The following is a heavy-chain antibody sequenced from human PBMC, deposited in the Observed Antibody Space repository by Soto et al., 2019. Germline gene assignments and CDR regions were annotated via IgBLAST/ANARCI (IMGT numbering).Heavy chain of an antibody. V-gene: IGHV1-69*04. CDR2: VNPILSMS. CDR1: GDTFSFYS. CDR3: ATSYGSGYRAFDY. D-gene: IGHD3-10*01. Sequence: QVQLVQSGAEVKRPGSSVKVSCKASGDTFSFYSINWVRQAPGLGLEWMGRVNPILSMSNYAQRFQGRVTMTADKSTSTAYMELSGLRSEDTAMYYCATSYGSGYRAFDYWGQGALVTGS. J-gene: IGHJ4*02.